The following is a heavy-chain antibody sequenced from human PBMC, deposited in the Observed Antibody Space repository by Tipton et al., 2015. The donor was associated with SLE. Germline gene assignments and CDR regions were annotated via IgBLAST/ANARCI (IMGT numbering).Heavy chain of an antibody. D-gene: IGHD1-7*01. J-gene: IGHJ5*02. CDR1: GGSFSGYY. CDR3: AKGPNNWNYVGNWFDP. V-gene: IGHV4-34*01. CDR2: INHSGST. Sequence: TLSLTCAVYGGSFSGYYWSWIRQPPGKGLEWIGEINHSGSTNYNPSLKSRVTISVDTSKNQFSLKLSSVTPEDTAVYYCAKGPNNWNYVGNWFDPWGQGTLVTVSS.